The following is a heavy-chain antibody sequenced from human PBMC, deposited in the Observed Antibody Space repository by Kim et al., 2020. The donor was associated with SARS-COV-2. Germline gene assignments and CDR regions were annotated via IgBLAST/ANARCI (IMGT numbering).Heavy chain of an antibody. CDR3: ARRHHVILTGDYYGMDV. J-gene: IGHJ6*02. CDR2: IYPGDSDT. D-gene: IGHD3-9*01. CDR1: GYSFTSYW. V-gene: IGHV5-51*01. Sequence: VESLKISCKGSGYSFTSYWIGWVRQMPGKGLEWMGIIYPGDSDTIYSPSFQGQVTISADKSISTAYLPWSSLKASDTAMYYCARRHHVILTGDYYGMDVWGQGTTVTVAS.